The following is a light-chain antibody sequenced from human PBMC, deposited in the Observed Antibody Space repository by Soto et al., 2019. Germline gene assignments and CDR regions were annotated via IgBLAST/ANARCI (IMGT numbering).Light chain of an antibody. J-gene: IGKJ4*01. CDR1: QSISSY. CDR2: VAS. V-gene: IGKV1-39*01. Sequence: DIQMTQSPSSLSASVGDRVTITCRASQSISSYLSWYQQKPGKAPKLLINVASTLQSGVPSRFSGSGTGTDFTLAISSLQPEDFATYYCQQSSSTPQTFGGGTRVEIK. CDR3: QQSSSTPQT.